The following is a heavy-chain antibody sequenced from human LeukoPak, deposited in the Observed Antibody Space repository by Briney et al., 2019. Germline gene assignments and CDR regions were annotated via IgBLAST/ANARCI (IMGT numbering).Heavy chain of an antibody. CDR3: ARRCDFWSGYYHLDY. V-gene: IGHV5-51*01. J-gene: IGHJ4*02. CDR2: IYPGDSDT. Sequence: GESLKISCKGSGYSFTSYWIGWVRQMPGKGLEWMGIIYPGDSDTRYSPSFQGQVTISADKSISTAYLQWSSLKASDTAMYYCARRCDFWSGYYHLDYWGQGTLVTVSS. D-gene: IGHD3-3*01. CDR1: GYSFTSYW.